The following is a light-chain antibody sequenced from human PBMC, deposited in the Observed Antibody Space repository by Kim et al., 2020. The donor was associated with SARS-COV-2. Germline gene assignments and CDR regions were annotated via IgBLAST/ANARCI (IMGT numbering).Light chain of an antibody. CDR2: QDT. CDR1: KLGHKY. J-gene: IGLJ2*01. V-gene: IGLV3-1*01. CDR3: QAWDSSTDVV. Sequence: SYELTQPPSVSVSPGQTASISCSGDKLGHKYACWYQQKPGQSPVLVIYQDTRRPSGIPERFSGSNSGNTATLTISGNQAMDGADYYCQAWDSSTDVVFGGGTKLTVL.